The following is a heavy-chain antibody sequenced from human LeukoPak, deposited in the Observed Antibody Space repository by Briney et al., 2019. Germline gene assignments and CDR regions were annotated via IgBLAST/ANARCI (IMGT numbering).Heavy chain of an antibody. CDR3: AKDEQPGGG. V-gene: IGHV3-23*01. D-gene: IGHD1/OR15-1a*01. CDR1: GFPFSTFA. Sequence: PGESLRLSCAASGFPFSTFAMNWLRQAPGKGLEWVSAISGSGITTHYVDSVKGRFIISRDNSKNTLYLQMNSLRAEDTAVYYCAKDEQPGGGRGRGTLVTVSS. J-gene: IGHJ2*01. CDR2: ISGSGITT.